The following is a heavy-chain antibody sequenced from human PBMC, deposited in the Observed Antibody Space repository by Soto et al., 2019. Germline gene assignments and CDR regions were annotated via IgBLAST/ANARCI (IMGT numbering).Heavy chain of an antibody. J-gene: IGHJ5*02. V-gene: IGHV4-30-2*01. CDR3: ARGWVWFGELQPSNNWFDP. CDR1: GGSISSGGYS. D-gene: IGHD3-10*01. Sequence: PSETLSLTCAVSGGSISSGGYSWSWIRQPPGKGLEWIGYIYYSGSTYYNPSLKSRVTISVDTSKNQFSLKLSSVTAADTAVYYCARGWVWFGELQPSNNWFDPWGQGTLVTVSS. CDR2: IYYSGST.